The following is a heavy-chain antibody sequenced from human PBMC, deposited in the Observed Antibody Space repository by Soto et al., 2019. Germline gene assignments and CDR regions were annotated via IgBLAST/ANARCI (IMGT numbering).Heavy chain of an antibody. CDR2: VYHSGST. CDR3: ARRVDDYSIHVGPFDI. Sequence: QVQLQESGPGLVKPSGTLSLTCAVSGGSISSSDWWSWVRQPPGKGLEWIGEVYHSGSTNYNPSLKSRITISVDKSKNRFSLKLNSVTAADTAVYYCARRVDDYSIHVGPFDIWGQGTMVTVSS. V-gene: IGHV4-4*02. D-gene: IGHD4-4*01. CDR1: GGSISSSDW. J-gene: IGHJ3*02.